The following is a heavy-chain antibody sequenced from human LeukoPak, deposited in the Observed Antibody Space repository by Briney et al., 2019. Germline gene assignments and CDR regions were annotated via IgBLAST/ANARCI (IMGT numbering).Heavy chain of an antibody. V-gene: IGHV4-59*01. CDR1: GGSISSYY. Sequence: SETLSLTCTVSGGSISSYYWSRIRQPPGKGLEWIGYIYYSGSTNYNPSLKSRVTISVDTSKNQFSLKLSSVTAADTAVYYCVRGSRWQWLNYWGQGTLVTVSS. J-gene: IGHJ4*02. CDR3: VRGSRWQWLNY. D-gene: IGHD6-19*01. CDR2: IYYSGST.